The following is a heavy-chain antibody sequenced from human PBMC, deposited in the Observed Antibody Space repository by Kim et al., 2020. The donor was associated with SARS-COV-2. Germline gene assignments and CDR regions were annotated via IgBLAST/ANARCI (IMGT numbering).Heavy chain of an antibody. D-gene: IGHD6-19*01. CDR1: GFTFSSYW. V-gene: IGHV3-7*03. J-gene: IGHJ6*02. CDR2: IKQDGSEK. Sequence: GGSLRLSCAASGFTFSSYWMSWVRQAPGKGLEWVANIKQDGSEKYYVDSVKGRFTISRDNAKNSLYLQMNSLRAEDTAVYYCARELRQWLAYGMDVWGQGTTVTVSS. CDR3: ARELRQWLAYGMDV.